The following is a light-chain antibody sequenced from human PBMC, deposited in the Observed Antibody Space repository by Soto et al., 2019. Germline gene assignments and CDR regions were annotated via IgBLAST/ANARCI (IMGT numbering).Light chain of an antibody. CDR2: AAS. J-gene: IGKJ5*01. V-gene: IGKV3-15*01. CDR3: QQYNSWTSIT. CDR1: QSVNRN. Sequence: EILLTQSPATLSVSPGERATLSCRSSQSVNRNLGWYQQKPGQAPRLLIFAASTRAPGIPARFSGSGSGTEFTLTISGLQSADVAVSYCQQYNSWTSITFGQGTRLEVK.